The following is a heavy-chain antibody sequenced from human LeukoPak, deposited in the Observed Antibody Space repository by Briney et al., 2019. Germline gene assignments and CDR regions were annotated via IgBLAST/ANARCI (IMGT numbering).Heavy chain of an antibody. Sequence: SETLSLTCAVYNGSFSGYYWTWIRQSPGKGLEWIGEINHSGSSNLNPSLKSRLSISVDPSKSQFSLKLSSVTAADTAVYFCARDKPSLLNAFDIWGQGTTVTVSS. CDR2: INHSGSS. V-gene: IGHV4-34*01. CDR3: ARDKPSLLNAFDI. D-gene: IGHD2/OR15-2a*01. CDR1: NGSFSGYY. J-gene: IGHJ3*02.